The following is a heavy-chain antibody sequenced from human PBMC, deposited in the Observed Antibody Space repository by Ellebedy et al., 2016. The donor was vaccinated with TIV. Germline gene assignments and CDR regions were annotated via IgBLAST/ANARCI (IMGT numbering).Heavy chain of an antibody. CDR3: ARDSPAYCGGDCVGVAFDI. D-gene: IGHD2-21*01. CDR2: IIPIFGTA. CDR1: GGTFSSYA. V-gene: IGHV1-69*13. Sequence: SVKVSXXASGGTFSSYAISWVRQAPGQGLEWMGGIIPIFGTANYAQKFQGRVTITADESTSTAYMELSSLRSEDTAVYYCARDSPAYCGGDCVGVAFDIWGQGTMVTVSS. J-gene: IGHJ3*02.